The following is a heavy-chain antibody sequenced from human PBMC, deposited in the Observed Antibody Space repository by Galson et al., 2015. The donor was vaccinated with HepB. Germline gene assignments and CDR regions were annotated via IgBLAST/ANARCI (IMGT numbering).Heavy chain of an antibody. Sequence: SLRLSCAASGFTFSSYALHWVRQAPGKGLEWVAVISYDGSNKYYADSVKGRFTISRDNSKNTLYLQMNSLRAEDTAVYYCAQEFLGYWGQGTLVTVSS. J-gene: IGHJ4*02. CDR3: AQEFLGY. CDR1: GFTFSSYA. V-gene: IGHV3-30*14. CDR2: ISYDGSNK. D-gene: IGHD3-16*01.